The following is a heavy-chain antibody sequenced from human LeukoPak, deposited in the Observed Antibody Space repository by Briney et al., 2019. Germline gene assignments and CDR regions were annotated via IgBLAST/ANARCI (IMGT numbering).Heavy chain of an antibody. Sequence: TGGSLRLSCLASGFTVDNNHMSWVRQAPGKGLEWVSLIYNSGRTNYAASVKGRFTISRDHSKNTVYLQMHSLRADDTALYYCIGYGGNSFWGQGTLVTVSS. J-gene: IGHJ4*02. CDR3: IGYGGNSF. CDR1: GFTVDNNH. D-gene: IGHD4-23*01. CDR2: IYNSGRT. V-gene: IGHV3-66*01.